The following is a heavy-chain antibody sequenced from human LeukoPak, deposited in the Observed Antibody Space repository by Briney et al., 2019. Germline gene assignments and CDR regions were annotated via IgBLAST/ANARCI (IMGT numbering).Heavy chain of an antibody. CDR3: ARVVLGYSTNGVCYYGGSFDY. J-gene: IGHJ4*02. CDR2: ISSSSSYI. D-gene: IGHD2-8*01. V-gene: IGHV3-21*01. Sequence: GGSLRLSCAASGFTFSSYSMNWVRQAPGKGLEWVSSISSSSSYIYYADSVKGRFTISRDNAKNSLYLQMNSLRAEDTAVYYCARVVLGYSTNGVCYYGGSFDYWGQGTLVTVSS. CDR1: GFTFSSYS.